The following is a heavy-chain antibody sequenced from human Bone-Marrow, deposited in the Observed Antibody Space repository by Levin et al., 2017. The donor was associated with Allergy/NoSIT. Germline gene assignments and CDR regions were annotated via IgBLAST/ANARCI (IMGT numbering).Heavy chain of an antibody. V-gene: IGHV4-59*01. CDR3: ARVPTSYYDILTGYYLLGGMDV. D-gene: IGHD3-9*01. CDR2: IYYSGST. CDR1: GGSISSYY. Sequence: SETLSLTCTVSGGSISSYYWSWIRQPPGKGLEWIGYIYYSGSTNYNPSLKSRVTISVDTSKNQFSLKLSSVTAADTAVYYCARVPTSYYDILTGYYLLGGMDVWGQGTTVTVSS. J-gene: IGHJ6*02.